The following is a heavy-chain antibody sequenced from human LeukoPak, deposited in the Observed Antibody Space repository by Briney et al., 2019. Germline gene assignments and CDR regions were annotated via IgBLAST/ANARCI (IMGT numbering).Heavy chain of an antibody. J-gene: IGHJ1*01. Sequence: ASVKVSCKASGYTFTSYGISWVRQAPGQGLEWMGWISAYNGNTNYAQKLQGRVTMTTDTSTSTAYMELRSLRSDDTAVYYCAKDKEAAAGKAEYFQHWGQGTLVTVSS. V-gene: IGHV1-18*01. CDR2: ISAYNGNT. CDR1: GYTFTSYG. CDR3: AKDKEAAAGKAEYFQH. D-gene: IGHD6-13*01.